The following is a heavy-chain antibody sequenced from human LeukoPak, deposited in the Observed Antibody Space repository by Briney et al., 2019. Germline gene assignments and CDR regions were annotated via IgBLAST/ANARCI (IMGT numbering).Heavy chain of an antibody. CDR1: GFTFSGYE. CDR2: ISSSGSTI. D-gene: IGHD3-9*01. CDR3: ARTEGPDYDILTGYVPGGPDY. J-gene: IGHJ4*02. V-gene: IGHV3-48*03. Sequence: GGSLRLSCAASGFTFSGYEMNWVRQAPGKGLEWVSYISSSGSTIYYADSVKGRFTISRDNAKNSLYLQMNSLRAEDTAVYYCARTEGPDYDILTGYVPGGPDYWGQGTLVTVSS.